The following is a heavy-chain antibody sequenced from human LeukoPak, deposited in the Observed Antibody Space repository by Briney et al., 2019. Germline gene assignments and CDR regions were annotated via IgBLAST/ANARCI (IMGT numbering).Heavy chain of an antibody. CDR1: GFTFSSYS. Sequence: PGGSLRLSCAASGFTFSSYSMNWVRQAPGKGLEWVANIKQDGSEKYYVDSVKGRFTISRDNAKNSLYLQMNSLRAEDTAVYYCARDLRFSDGNDGGQGTLVTVSS. CDR3: ARDLRFSDGND. D-gene: IGHD5/OR15-5a*01. CDR2: IKQDGSEK. V-gene: IGHV3-7*01. J-gene: IGHJ4*02.